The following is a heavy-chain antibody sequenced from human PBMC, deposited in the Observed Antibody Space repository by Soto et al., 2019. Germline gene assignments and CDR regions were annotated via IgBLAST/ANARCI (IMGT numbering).Heavy chain of an antibody. CDR1: GGSISSYY. CDR3: ARVAGYSSGRVYYGMDV. CDR2: IYTSGST. Sequence: QVQLQESGPGLVKPSETLSLTCTVSGGSISSYYWSWIRQPAGKGLEWIGRIYTSGSTNYNPSLRIRVTMSVDTSKNQFSLKLSSVTAADTAVYYCARVAGYSSGRVYYGMDVWGQGTTVTVSS. D-gene: IGHD6-19*01. J-gene: IGHJ6*02. V-gene: IGHV4-4*07.